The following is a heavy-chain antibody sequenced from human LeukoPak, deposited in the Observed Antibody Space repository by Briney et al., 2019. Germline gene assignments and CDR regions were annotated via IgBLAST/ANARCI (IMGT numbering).Heavy chain of an antibody. V-gene: IGHV4-61*02. CDR1: GNSISSGDNY. D-gene: IGHD3-22*01. J-gene: IGHJ4*02. Sequence: SETLSLTCTVSGNSISSGDNYWSWIRQPAGKGLEWIGRIYTSGSTNYDPSLKSRVTISGDTSKNQFSLRLSSVTAADTAVYYCARASYSYDINGWVPFDYWGQGTLVTVSS. CDR3: ARASYSYDINGWVPFDY. CDR2: IYTSGST.